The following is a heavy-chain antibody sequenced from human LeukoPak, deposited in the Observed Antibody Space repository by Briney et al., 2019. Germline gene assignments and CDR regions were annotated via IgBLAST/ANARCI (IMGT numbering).Heavy chain of an antibody. V-gene: IGHV3-30*04. J-gene: IGHJ4*02. D-gene: IGHD1-7*01. CDR3: ARDHWNYVGFDY. CDR1: GFTFSSYA. Sequence: PGRSLRLSCAASGFTFSSYAMRWVRQAPGKGLEWVAVISYDGSNKYYADSVKGRFTISRDNSKNTLYLQMNSLRAEDTAVYYCARDHWNYVGFDYWGQGTLVTVSS. CDR2: ISYDGSNK.